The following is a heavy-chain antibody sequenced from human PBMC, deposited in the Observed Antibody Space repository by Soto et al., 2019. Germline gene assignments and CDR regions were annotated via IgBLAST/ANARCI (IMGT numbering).Heavy chain of an antibody. V-gene: IGHV4-39*01. CDR3: ARQAPWIQLWLRSKAWFDP. Sequence: QLQLQESGPGLVKPSETLSLTCTVSGGSISSSSYYWGWIRQPPGKGLEWIGSIYYSGSTYYNPSLKSRVTISVDTSKNQFSLKLSSVTAADTAVYYCARQAPWIQLWLRSKAWFDPWGQGTLVTVSS. D-gene: IGHD5-18*01. J-gene: IGHJ5*02. CDR2: IYYSGST. CDR1: GGSISSSSYY.